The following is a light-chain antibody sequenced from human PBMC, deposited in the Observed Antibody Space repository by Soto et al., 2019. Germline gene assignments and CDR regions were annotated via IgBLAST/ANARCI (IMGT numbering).Light chain of an antibody. CDR1: QSISSW. V-gene: IGKV1-5*01. CDR2: DAS. J-gene: IGKJ2*01. Sequence: DIQMTQSPSTLSASVGDRVTITCRASQSISSWLAWYQQKPGKGPKLLIYDASSLESGVPSRFSGSGSGTEFTLTISSLQPDDFATYYCQQYNRYSPYTFGQGTKLEIK. CDR3: QQYNRYSPYT.